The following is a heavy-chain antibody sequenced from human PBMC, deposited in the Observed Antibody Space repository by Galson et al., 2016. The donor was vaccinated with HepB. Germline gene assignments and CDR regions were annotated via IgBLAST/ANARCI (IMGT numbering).Heavy chain of an antibody. CDR1: GFTFSYYG. CDR2: ISGGPDGRT. Sequence: SLRLSCAASGFTFSYYGMSWVRQAAGKGLEWVSGISGGPDGRTYYADSVKGRFTISRDNSKNTLYLQMSSLRAEDTATYYCVRGGYNSGRNPFYYYYMDVWGKGTTVIVSS. J-gene: IGHJ6*03. V-gene: IGHV3-23*01. CDR3: VRGGYNSGRNPFYYYYMDV. D-gene: IGHD5-12*01.